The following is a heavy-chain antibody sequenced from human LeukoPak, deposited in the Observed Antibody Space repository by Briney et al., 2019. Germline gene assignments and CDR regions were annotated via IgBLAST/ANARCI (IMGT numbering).Heavy chain of an antibody. CDR1: GFSFNNYV. CDR3: ARMVFGEPYFDY. Sequence: GGSLRLSCAASGFSFNNYVMSWVRQAPGKGLEWVSAISGDGARTYYADSVKGRFTISRDNSKNTLDLQMNSLRAEDTAVYYCARMVFGEPYFDYWGQGTLVTVSS. D-gene: IGHD3-10*02. V-gene: IGHV3-23*01. CDR2: ISGDGART. J-gene: IGHJ4*02.